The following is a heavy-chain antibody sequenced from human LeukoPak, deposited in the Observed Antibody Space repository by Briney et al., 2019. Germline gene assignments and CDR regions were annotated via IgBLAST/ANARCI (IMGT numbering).Heavy chain of an antibody. CDR3: RAGDEAIDAFDI. J-gene: IGHJ3*02. V-gene: IGHV3-30*02. D-gene: IGHD3-16*01. CDR2: IRYDGSNK. CDR1: GFTFSSYG. Sequence: GGSLRLSCAASGFTFSSYGMHWVRQAPGKGLEWVAFIRYDGSNKYYADSVKGRFTISRDNSKNTLYLQMNSLRGDDTAVYYCRAGDEAIDAFDIWGQGTMVTVSS.